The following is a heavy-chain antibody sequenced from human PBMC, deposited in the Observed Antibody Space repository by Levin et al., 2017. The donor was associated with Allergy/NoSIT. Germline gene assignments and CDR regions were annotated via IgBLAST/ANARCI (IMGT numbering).Heavy chain of an antibody. D-gene: IGHD3-10*01. V-gene: IGHV4-39*01. CDR2: IYYSGST. Sequence: PSETLSLTCTVSGGSISSSSYYWGWIRQPPGKGLEWIGSIYYSGSTYYNPSLKSRVTISVDTSKNQFSLKLSSVTAADTAVYYCAREVRGLIGSAFDIWGQGTMVTVSS. CDR1: GGSISSSSYY. J-gene: IGHJ3*02. CDR3: AREVRGLIGSAFDI.